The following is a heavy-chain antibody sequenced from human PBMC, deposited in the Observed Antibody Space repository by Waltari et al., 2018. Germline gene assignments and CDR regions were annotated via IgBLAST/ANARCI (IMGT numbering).Heavy chain of an antibody. Sequence: VQLVQSGSELKRPGASVKVSCKASGYTFTDYYIHWVQQAPGKGLEWMGHMDPEYDTTLYAEKFQGRITITADTSTDTSYMELRSLTSEDTAVYYCARGGKWGSYGYHPDYRGQGTLVTVSS. J-gene: IGHJ4*02. CDR1: GYTFTDYY. D-gene: IGHD3-16*01. CDR2: MDPEYDTT. CDR3: ARGGKWGSYGYHPDY. V-gene: IGHV1-69-2*01.